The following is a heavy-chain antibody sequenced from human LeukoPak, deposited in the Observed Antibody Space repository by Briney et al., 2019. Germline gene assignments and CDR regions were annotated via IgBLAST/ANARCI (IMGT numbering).Heavy chain of an antibody. V-gene: IGHV5-51*01. CDR1: GYSFTSYW. Sequence: SGESLQISCKGSGYSFTSYWIGWVRQVPGKGLEWMGIIYPGDSDTRYSPSFQGQVTISADKSISTAYLQWSSLKASDTAMYYCARHRRGGSYPRGDAFDIWGQGTMVTVSS. D-gene: IGHD1-26*01. J-gene: IGHJ3*02. CDR2: IYPGDSDT. CDR3: ARHRRGGSYPRGDAFDI.